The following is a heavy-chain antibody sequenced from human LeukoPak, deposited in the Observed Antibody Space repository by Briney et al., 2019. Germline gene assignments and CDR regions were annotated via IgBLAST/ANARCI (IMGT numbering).Heavy chain of an antibody. V-gene: IGHV3-20*04. Sequence: PGRSLRLSCAASGFTFDDYGMSWVRQAPGKGLEWVSGINWNGGSTGYADSVKGRFTISRDNAKNSLYLQMNSLRAEDTALYYCARDDSSGYLPGGGFDYWGQGTLVTVSS. CDR3: ARDDSSGYLPGGGFDY. CDR2: INWNGGST. CDR1: GFTFDDYG. D-gene: IGHD3-22*01. J-gene: IGHJ4*02.